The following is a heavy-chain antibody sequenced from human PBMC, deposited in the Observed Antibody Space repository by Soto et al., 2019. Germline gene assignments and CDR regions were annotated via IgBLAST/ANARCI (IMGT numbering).Heavy chain of an antibody. CDR1: GDSVSSNTAS. CDR2: TYFRSKWYN. J-gene: IGHJ5*02. D-gene: IGHD5-12*01. Sequence: SQTLSLNCAISGDSVSSNTASWNWIRQSPSIGLECLGSTYFRSKWYNDYAVSLKSRIIINPDKSKNQFSLQLNSVTPEDTAVYFCAKGENLGPKNGYAFYXWGQGIMVTVSX. CDR3: AKGENLGPKNGYAFYX. V-gene: IGHV6-1*01.